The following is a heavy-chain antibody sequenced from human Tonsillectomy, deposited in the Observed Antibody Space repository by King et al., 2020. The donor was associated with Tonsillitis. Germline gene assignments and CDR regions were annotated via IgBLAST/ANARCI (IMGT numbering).Heavy chain of an antibody. Sequence: QLVQSGAELRKPGASVSVSCRTSADTFAGHFVHWVRQAPGQGLEWMGWINPNSGDTHYAQKFQGGVTMSGDVSATTAYMGLSSLGPDDSAVYYCATNALGSDSSAYRDFRHWGQGTLVTVSS. V-gene: IGHV1-2*02. CDR2: INPNSGDT. D-gene: IGHD3-22*01. J-gene: IGHJ1*01. CDR3: ATNALGSDSSAYRDFRH. CDR1: ADTFAGHF.